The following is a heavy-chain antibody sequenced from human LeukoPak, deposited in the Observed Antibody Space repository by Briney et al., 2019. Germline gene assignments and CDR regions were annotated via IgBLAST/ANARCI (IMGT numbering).Heavy chain of an antibody. D-gene: IGHD1-26*01. CDR2: ISSSSSYI. V-gene: IGHV3-21*01. CDR1: GFTFSDYN. J-gene: IGHJ3*02. Sequence: GGSLRLSCAASGFTFSDYNMRWIRQAPGKGLEWVSSISSSSSYIYYADSVKGRFTISRDNAKNSLYLQMNSLRAEDTAVYYCARVGDSGSYLTIWGQGTMVTVSS. CDR3: ARVGDSGSYLTI.